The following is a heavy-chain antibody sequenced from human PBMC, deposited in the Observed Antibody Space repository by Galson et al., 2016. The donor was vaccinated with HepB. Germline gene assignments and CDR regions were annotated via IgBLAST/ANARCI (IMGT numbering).Heavy chain of an antibody. J-gene: IGHJ4*02. CDR3: ARDQTPYRVGATDY. CDR1: GFTFSSYS. V-gene: IGHV3-30-3*01. D-gene: IGHD1-26*01. Sequence: SLRLSCAASGFTFSSYSMHWVCQAPGKGLEWVAVISYDDGSNKYYADSVRGRFTISRDNSKNTLFLQMNNVRAEDTALYYCARDQTPYRVGATDYWGQGTLVTVSS. CDR2: ISYDDGSNK.